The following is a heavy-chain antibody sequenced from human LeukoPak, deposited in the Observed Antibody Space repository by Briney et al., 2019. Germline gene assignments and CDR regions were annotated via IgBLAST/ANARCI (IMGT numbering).Heavy chain of an antibody. CDR3: ARVGAAGTGYSYFDY. Sequence: SVKVSYKSSGYTFTDYYIHWVRQAPGQGLEWMGRIKPKSGGTNYAQKFQDRVTMTRDTSISTAYMELSRLRSDDTAVYYCARVGAAGTGYSYFDYWGQGTLVTVSS. CDR2: IKPKSGGT. J-gene: IGHJ4*02. CDR1: GYTFTDYY. D-gene: IGHD6-13*01. V-gene: IGHV1-2*06.